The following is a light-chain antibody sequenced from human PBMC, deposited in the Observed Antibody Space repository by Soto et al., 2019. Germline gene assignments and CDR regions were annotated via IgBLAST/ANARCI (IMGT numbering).Light chain of an antibody. V-gene: IGLV2-14*01. Sequence: QSALTQPASVSGSPGQSITISCTGTSSDVGGYNYVSWYQLHPGKAPKLMVYEVSYRPLGVSSRFSGSKSANTASLTISGLQAEDEADYYCSSYASSTAYVFGTGTKVTV. CDR3: SSYASSTAYV. CDR1: SSDVGGYNY. CDR2: EVS. J-gene: IGLJ1*01.